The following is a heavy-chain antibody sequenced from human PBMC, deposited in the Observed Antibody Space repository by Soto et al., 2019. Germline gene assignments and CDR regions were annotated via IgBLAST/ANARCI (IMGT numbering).Heavy chain of an antibody. Sequence: GASVKVSCKVSGYTFSSYGISWVRQAPGQGLEWMGWITAYNGNTNYSQNFQGRVTITRDTSASTAYMELSSLRSEDTAVYYCASGYSSSWFHFDSWGQGTLVTVSS. CDR1: GYTFSSYG. J-gene: IGHJ4*02. D-gene: IGHD6-13*01. CDR2: ITAYNGNT. CDR3: ASGYSSSWFHFDS. V-gene: IGHV1-18*01.